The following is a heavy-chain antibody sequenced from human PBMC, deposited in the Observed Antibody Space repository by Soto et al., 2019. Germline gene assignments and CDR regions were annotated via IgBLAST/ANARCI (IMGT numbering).Heavy chain of an antibody. D-gene: IGHD1-26*01. CDR1: GFTFSSYD. CDR3: ARGRGVSVGASYYFDY. J-gene: IGHJ4*02. CDR2: SGTAGDT. Sequence: EVQLVESGGGLVQPGGSLRLSCAASGFTFSSYDMHWVRQATGKGLEWVSASGTAGDTYYPGSVKGRFTISRENAKNSLYLQMNSLRAGDTAVYYCARGRGVSVGASYYFDYWGQGTLVTVSS. V-gene: IGHV3-13*01.